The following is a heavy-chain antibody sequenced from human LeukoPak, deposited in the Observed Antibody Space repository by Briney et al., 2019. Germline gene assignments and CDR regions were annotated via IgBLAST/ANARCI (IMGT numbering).Heavy chain of an antibody. Sequence: GGSLRLSCAASGFTFSSYGMHWVRQAPGKGLEWVAVISYDGSNKYYADSVKGRFTISRDSSKNTLYLQMNSLRAEDTAVYYCAKDSSGYLFDYWGQGTLVTVSS. CDR2: ISYDGSNK. CDR1: GFTFSSYG. J-gene: IGHJ4*02. CDR3: AKDSSGYLFDY. D-gene: IGHD3-22*01. V-gene: IGHV3-30*18.